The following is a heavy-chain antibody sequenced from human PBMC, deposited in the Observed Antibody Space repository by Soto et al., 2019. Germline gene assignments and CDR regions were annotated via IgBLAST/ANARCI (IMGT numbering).Heavy chain of an antibody. CDR1: GGSFSGYY. Sequence: SETLSLTCAVYGGSFSGYYWSWIRQPPGKGLEWIGEINHSGSTNYNPSLKSRVTISVDTSKNQFSLKLSSVTAADTAVYYCARTHRIFDYWGQGTLVTVSS. CDR2: INHSGST. CDR3: ARTHRIFDY. J-gene: IGHJ4*02. V-gene: IGHV4-34*01.